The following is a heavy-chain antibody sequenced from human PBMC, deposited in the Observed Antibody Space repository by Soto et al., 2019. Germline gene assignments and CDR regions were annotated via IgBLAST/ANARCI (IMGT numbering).Heavy chain of an antibody. Sequence: EVQLLESGGGLVQPGGSLRLSCAASGFTFSNYGMSWVRQAPGKGLEWVSAISGSGADTNYADSVKGRFTISRDNSKIKLFLQMNSLRAEDTAVYYCANGSPDSRGYHFFFDYWGQGTLVTVSS. CDR2: ISGSGADT. CDR1: GFTFSNYG. D-gene: IGHD3-22*01. J-gene: IGHJ4*02. CDR3: ANGSPDSRGYHFFFDY. V-gene: IGHV3-23*01.